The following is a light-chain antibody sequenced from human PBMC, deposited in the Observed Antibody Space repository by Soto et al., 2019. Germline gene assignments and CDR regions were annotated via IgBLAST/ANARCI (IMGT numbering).Light chain of an antibody. Sequence: EIVMTQSPATLSVSPGERATLSCRASQSVSSNLAWYQQKPGQAPRLLIYGASTRATGIPFKFIGSGSGTEFTLSISGLQSEDFAVYFCQQYNNWPFSFGQGTRLEI. J-gene: IGKJ5*01. CDR3: QQYNNWPFS. CDR1: QSVSSN. V-gene: IGKV3-15*01. CDR2: GAS.